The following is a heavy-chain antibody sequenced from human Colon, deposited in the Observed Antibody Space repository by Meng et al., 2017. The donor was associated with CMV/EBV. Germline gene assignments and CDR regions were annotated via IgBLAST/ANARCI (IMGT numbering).Heavy chain of an antibody. V-gene: IGHV3-72*01. CDR1: GFSFSDHY. CDR2: SRNQANIYTT. J-gene: IGHJ4*02. CDR3: ARRAGAFDY. D-gene: IGHD3-10*01. Sequence: GESLKISCATSGFSFSDHYMDWVRQAPGKGLEWVGRSRNQANIYTTEYAPSVRGRFTISRDNAKNSLYLQMNSLRAEDTAVYYCARRAGAFDYWGQGTLVTVSS.